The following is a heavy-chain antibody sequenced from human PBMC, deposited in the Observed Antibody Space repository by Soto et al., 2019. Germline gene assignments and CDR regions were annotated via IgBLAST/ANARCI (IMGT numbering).Heavy chain of an antibody. V-gene: IGHV3-23*01. D-gene: IGHD1-26*01. CDR1: GFTFSSYA. J-gene: IGHJ1*01. Sequence: GGSLRLSXAASGFTFSSYAMSWVRQAPGKGLEWVSAISGSGGSTYYADSVKGRFTISRDNSKNTLYLQMNSLRAEDTAVYYCAKEGGLALGAEYFQHWGQGTLVTVSS. CDR2: ISGSGGST. CDR3: AKEGGLALGAEYFQH.